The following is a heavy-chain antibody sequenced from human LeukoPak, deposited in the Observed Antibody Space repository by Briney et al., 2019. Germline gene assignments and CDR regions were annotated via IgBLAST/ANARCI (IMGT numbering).Heavy chain of an antibody. CDR1: GYTFTGYY. V-gene: IGHV1-2*02. Sequence: ASVKVSCKASGYTFTGYYIHWVRQAPGQGLAWMGWSNPNSGGTNYAQKFEGRVTMTRDTSISTVYMELRRLRSDDTAVYYCARDFDSSGYYAGHWGQGNLVTVSS. CDR2: SNPNSGGT. CDR3: ARDFDSSGYYAGH. J-gene: IGHJ4*02. D-gene: IGHD3-22*01.